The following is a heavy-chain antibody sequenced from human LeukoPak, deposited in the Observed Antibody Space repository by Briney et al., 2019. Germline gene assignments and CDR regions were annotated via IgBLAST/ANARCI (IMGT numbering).Heavy chain of an antibody. Sequence: GGSLRLSCAASGFTFSSYWMSWVRQAPGKGLEWVANIKQDGSEKYYVDSVKGRFTISRDNAKNSLYLQMNSLRAEDTAVYYCARDLISPTVTTGYYFDFWGQGTLVTVSS. CDR2: IKQDGSEK. CDR3: ARDLISPTVTTGYYFDF. V-gene: IGHV3-7*01. CDR1: GFTFSSYW. J-gene: IGHJ4*02. D-gene: IGHD4-17*01.